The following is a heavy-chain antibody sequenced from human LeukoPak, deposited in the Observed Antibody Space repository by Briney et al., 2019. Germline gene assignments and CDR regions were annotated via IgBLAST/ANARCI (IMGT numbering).Heavy chain of an antibody. CDR3: AREGGYSYGFSYYYMDV. V-gene: IGHV4-61*02. CDR1: GGSISSGSYY. CDR2: IYTSGST. Sequence: SETLSLTCTVAGGSISSGSYYWSWIRQPAGKGLEWIGRIYTSGSTNYNPSLKSRVTISVDTSKNQFSLKLSSVTAADTAVYYCAREGGYSYGFSYYYMDVWGKGTTVTVSS. J-gene: IGHJ6*03. D-gene: IGHD5-18*01.